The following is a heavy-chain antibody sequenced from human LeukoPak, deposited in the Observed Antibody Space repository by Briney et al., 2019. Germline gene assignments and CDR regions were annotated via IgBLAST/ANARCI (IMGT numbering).Heavy chain of an antibody. J-gene: IGHJ3*02. CDR2: ISGSAGET. D-gene: IGHD1-26*01. Sequence: PGGSLRLFCAASGFTFSSYAMGWVRQAPGKGLDWVSSISGSAGETHYTESVKGRFTISRDNSKNTVYLQMSSLRPDDTAVYYCAKDRGSGSSPTWFDAFDIWGRGTMVTVSS. CDR1: GFTFSSYA. CDR3: AKDRGSGSSPTWFDAFDI. V-gene: IGHV3-23*01.